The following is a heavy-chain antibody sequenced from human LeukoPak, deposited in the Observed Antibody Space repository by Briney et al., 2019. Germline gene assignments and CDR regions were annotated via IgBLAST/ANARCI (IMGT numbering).Heavy chain of an antibody. CDR3: ARGRSWFDP. Sequence: VASVKVSCKASGGTFSSYAISWVRQAPGQGLEWMGRIIPIFGIANYAQKFQGRVTITADKSTSTAYMELSSLRSEDTAVYYCARGRSWFDPWGQGTLVTVSS. D-gene: IGHD5-24*01. CDR2: IIPIFGIA. CDR1: GGTFSSYA. J-gene: IGHJ5*02. V-gene: IGHV1-69*04.